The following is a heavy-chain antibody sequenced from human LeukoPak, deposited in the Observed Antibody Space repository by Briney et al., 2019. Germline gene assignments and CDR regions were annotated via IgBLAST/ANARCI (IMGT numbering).Heavy chain of an antibody. D-gene: IGHD1-26*01. CDR2: ISSSSSNI. Sequence: QAGGPLRLSWAARGFTISSKSMSWVRQETGKGVEGGSYISSSSSNIYYADSVKGRFTISRDNAKNSLYLQMNSLRAEDTAVYYCARDQLWEGAFDYWGQGTLVTVSS. J-gene: IGHJ4*02. CDR3: ARDQLWEGAFDY. CDR1: GFTISSKS. V-gene: IGHV3-48*01.